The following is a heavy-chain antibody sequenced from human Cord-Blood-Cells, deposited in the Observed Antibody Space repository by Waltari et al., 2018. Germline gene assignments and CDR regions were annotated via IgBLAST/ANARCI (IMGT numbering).Heavy chain of an antibody. Sequence: MSWVRQAPGKGLEWVGRIKSKTDGGTTDYAAPVKGRFTISRDDSKNTLYLQMNSLKTEDTAVYYCTTDWEWELLGYWGQGTLVTVSS. CDR2: IKSKTDGGTT. CDR3: TTDWEWELLGY. J-gene: IGHJ4*02. D-gene: IGHD1-26*01. V-gene: IGHV3-15*01.